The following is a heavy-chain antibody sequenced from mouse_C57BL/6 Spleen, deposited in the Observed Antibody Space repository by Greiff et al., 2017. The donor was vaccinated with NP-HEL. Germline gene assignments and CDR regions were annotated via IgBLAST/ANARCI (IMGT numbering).Heavy chain of an antibody. V-gene: IGHV15-2*01. D-gene: IGHD2-5*01. CDR3: ARAYSNYLWYFDV. CDR2: ILPSIGRT. CDR1: DSEVFPIAY. J-gene: IGHJ1*03. Sequence: QVQLKESGSELRSPGSSVKLSCKDFDSEVFPIAYMSWVRQKPGHGFEWIGGILPSIGRTIYGEKFEDKATLDADTLSNTAYLELNSLTSEDSAIYYCARAYSNYLWYFDVWGTGTTVTVSS.